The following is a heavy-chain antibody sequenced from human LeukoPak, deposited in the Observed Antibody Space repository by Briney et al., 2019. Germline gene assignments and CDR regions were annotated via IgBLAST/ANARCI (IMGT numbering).Heavy chain of an antibody. V-gene: IGHV3-48*03. J-gene: IGHJ6*03. D-gene: IGHD2-2*02. Sequence: PGGSLRLSCAASGFTFSSYEMNWVRQAPGKGLEWVSYISSSGSTIYYADSVKGRFTISRDNAKNSLYLQMNSLRAEDTAVYYCARDWAYCSSTSCYIYYYYMDVWGKGTTVTVSS. CDR2: ISSSGSTI. CDR1: GFTFSSYE. CDR3: ARDWAYCSSTSCYIYYYYMDV.